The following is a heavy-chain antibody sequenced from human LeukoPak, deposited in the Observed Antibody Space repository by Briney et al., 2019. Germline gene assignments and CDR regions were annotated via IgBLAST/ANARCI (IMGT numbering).Heavy chain of an antibody. J-gene: IGHJ2*01. V-gene: IGHV3-23*01. CDR2: ISGRGGST. Sequence: GVSLRLPCRFSVFTVSSNSMICVRRAPGKGLECVSAISGRGGSTYYADSVQGRFTISRDNSKNTLYLPMNSLRAEDTAVYYCAKDGMGLSDHWYFDLWGRGTLVTVSS. CDR1: VFTVSSNS. D-gene: IGHD1-26*01. CDR3: AKDGMGLSDHWYFDL.